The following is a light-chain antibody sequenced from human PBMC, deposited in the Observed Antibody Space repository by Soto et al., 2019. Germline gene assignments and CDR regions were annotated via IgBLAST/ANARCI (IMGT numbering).Light chain of an antibody. V-gene: IGKV3-11*01. CDR3: QQRSNGFT. CDR1: QSVSSY. CDR2: DAS. J-gene: IGKJ3*01. Sequence: EIVLTQSPATLSLSPGEIATLSCRASQSVSSYLAWYQQKPGQAPRLLIYDASNRATGIPARFSGSGSGTDFTLTISSLEPEDFAVYYCQQRSNGFTFGPGTKVDIK.